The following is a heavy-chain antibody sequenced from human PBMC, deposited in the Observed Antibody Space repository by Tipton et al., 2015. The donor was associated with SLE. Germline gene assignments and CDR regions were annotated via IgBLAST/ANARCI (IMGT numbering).Heavy chain of an antibody. J-gene: IGHJ4*02. CDR1: GLKFSGYW. V-gene: IGHV3-74*01. D-gene: IGHD3-10*01. CDR3: VKVSGDYYDSGRPDY. CDR2: IKSDGSSA. Sequence: SLRLSCAASGLKFSGYWMHWVRQAPGKGLVWVSRIKSDGSSANYEDSVKGRFTISRDNSKNTLYLQMNSLRVEDTAVYYCVKVSGDYYDSGRPDYWGQGTLVTVSP.